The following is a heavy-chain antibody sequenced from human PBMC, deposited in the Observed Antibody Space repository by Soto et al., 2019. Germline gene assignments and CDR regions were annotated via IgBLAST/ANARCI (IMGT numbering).Heavy chain of an antibody. CDR2: ISSSSSTI. J-gene: IGHJ4*02. D-gene: IGHD3-10*01. CDR1: GFTFSSYS. Sequence: GGSLRLSCAASGFTFSSYSMNWVRQAPGKGLEWVSYISSSSSTIYYADCVKGRFTLSRDNAKNSLYLQMNSLRAEATAVYYCARGGDGYYGSGKSDYWGQGTLVTVSS. CDR3: ARGGDGYYGSGKSDY. V-gene: IGHV3-48*01.